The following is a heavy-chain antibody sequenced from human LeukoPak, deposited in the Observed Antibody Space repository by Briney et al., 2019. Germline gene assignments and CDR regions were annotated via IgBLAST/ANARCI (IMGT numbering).Heavy chain of an antibody. V-gene: IGHV4-30-2*01. CDR3: ARTVNTAFAYYYYYYMDV. Sequence: SETLSLTCTVSGGSISSGGYYWSWIRQPPGKGLEWIGYIYHSGSTYYNPSLKSRVTISVDRSKNQFSLKLSSVTAADTAVYYCARTVNTAFAYYYYYYMDVWGKGTTVTVSS. CDR1: GGSISSGGYY. CDR2: IYHSGST. J-gene: IGHJ6*03. D-gene: IGHD5-18*01.